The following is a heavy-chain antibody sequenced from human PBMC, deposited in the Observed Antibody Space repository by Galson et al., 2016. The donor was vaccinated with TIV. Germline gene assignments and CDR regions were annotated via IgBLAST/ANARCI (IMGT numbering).Heavy chain of an antibody. CDR2: ISDGGNT. CDR1: GLCVSINY. V-gene: IGHV3-66*02. J-gene: IGHJ6*02. Sequence: LRLSCAASGLCVSINYMTWVRQAPGKGLEWVSLISDGGNTHYPDSVKGRFTISRDNSKKTLYLQMNSLRVEDTAVYYCARERVVDATYFYYYYGMDVWGQGTAVTVSS. CDR3: ARERVVDATYFYYYYGMDV. D-gene: IGHD2-15*01.